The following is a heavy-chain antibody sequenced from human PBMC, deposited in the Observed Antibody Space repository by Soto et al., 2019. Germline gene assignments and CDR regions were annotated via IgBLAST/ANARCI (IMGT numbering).Heavy chain of an antibody. V-gene: IGHV4-34*01. CDR3: ARGHLPGGNTFYYDY. CDR2: ISHSGST. J-gene: IGHJ4*02. Sequence: QAQLQQWGAGLLKPSETLSLTCTVYGGSFSGNYWSWIRQPPGMGLEWIGEISHSGSTNYNPSLKSRVTISVDTSKNQFSLKLSSVTAADTAMYYCARGHLPGGNTFYYDYWGQGTLVTVSS. CDR1: GGSFSGNY. D-gene: IGHD2-15*01.